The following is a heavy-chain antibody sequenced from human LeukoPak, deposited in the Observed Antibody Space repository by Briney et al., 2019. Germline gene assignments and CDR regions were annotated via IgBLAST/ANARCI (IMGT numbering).Heavy chain of an antibody. CDR2: IKEDGSEK. CDR1: GFTFSSYW. Sequence: GGSLTLSCAASGFTFSSYWMNWVRQAPGKGLEWVACIKEDGSEKYYVGSVKGRFTISRDNARHSLFLQMTSLRAEDTAVYYCARNWGHFDFWGQGSLVTVSS. V-gene: IGHV3-7*04. CDR3: ARNWGHFDF. J-gene: IGHJ4*02. D-gene: IGHD7-27*01.